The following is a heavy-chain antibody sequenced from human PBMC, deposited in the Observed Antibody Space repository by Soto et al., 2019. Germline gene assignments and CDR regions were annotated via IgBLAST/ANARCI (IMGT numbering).Heavy chain of an antibody. CDR1: GGSFRGYY. D-gene: IGHD2-8*02. V-gene: IGHV4-34*01. J-gene: IGHJ4*02. Sequence: SSTLSLTCAVYGGSFRGYYWSWIRQPPGKGLEWIGGINHSGSTNYNPSLKSRVTISVDTSKNQFSLKLTSVTAADTAVYYCARDKITGLFDYWGQGTLVTVS. CDR2: INHSGST. CDR3: ARDKITGLFDY.